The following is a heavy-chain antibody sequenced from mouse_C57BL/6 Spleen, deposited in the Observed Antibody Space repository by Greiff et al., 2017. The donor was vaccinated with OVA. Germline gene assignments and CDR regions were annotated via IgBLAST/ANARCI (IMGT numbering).Heavy chain of an antibody. CDR1: GYTFTSYW. CDR2: IDPSDSYT. J-gene: IGHJ4*01. D-gene: IGHD3-1*01. V-gene: IGHV1-50*01. Sequence: QVQLQQPGAELVKPGASVNLSCKASGYTFTSYWMQWVKQRPGQGLEWIGEIDPSDSYTNYNQKFKGKATLTVDTSSSTAYMQLSSLTSEDSAVYYCARHSGDAMDYWGQGTSVTVSS. CDR3: ARHSGDAMDY.